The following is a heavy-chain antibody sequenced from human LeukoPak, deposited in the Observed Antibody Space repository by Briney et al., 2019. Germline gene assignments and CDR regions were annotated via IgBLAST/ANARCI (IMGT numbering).Heavy chain of an antibody. J-gene: IGHJ4*02. V-gene: IGHV3-48*01. CDR2: ISSSSSTI. D-gene: IGHD3-10*01. CDR1: GFTFSSYS. CDR3: ARVTTSGSYKFDY. Sequence: PGGSLRLSCAASGFTFSSYSMNWVRQAPGKGLEWVSYISSSSSTIYYADSVKGRFTISRDTSKNTLYLQMNSLRAEDTAVYYCARVTTSGSYKFDYWGQGTLVTVSS.